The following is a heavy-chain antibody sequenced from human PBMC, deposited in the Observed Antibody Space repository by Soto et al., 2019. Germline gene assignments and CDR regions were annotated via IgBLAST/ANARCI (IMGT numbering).Heavy chain of an antibody. CDR1: GGSISSGGYY. J-gene: IGHJ4*02. D-gene: IGHD6-6*01. CDR3: ARDRREYSSSSGFDY. Sequence: SETLSLTCTVSGGSISSGGYYWSWIRQHPGKGLEWIGYIYYSGSTYYNPSLKSRVTISVDTSKNQFSLKLSSVTAADTAVYYCARDRREYSSSSGFDYWGQGTLVTVSS. CDR2: IYYSGST. V-gene: IGHV4-31*03.